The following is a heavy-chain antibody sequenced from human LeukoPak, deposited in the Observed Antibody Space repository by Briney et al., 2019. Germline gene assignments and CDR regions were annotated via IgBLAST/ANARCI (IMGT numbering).Heavy chain of an antibody. V-gene: IGHV3-21*01. J-gene: IGHJ6*04. Sequence: GGSLRLSCAASGFTSSSYGMNWVRQAPGKGLEWVSSISTSSSYIYYADSMKGRFTISRDNAKNSLYLQMNSLRAEDTAVYYCAELGITMIGGVWGKGTTVTISS. CDR2: ISTSSSYI. CDR3: AELGITMIGGV. CDR1: GFTSSSYG. D-gene: IGHD3-10*02.